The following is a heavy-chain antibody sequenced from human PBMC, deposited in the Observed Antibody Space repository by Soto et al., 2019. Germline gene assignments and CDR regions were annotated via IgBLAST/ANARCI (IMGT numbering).Heavy chain of an antibody. CDR3: ARDQENYYDSSGYYTRYSYFGY. Sequence: ASVQVSCKASGYTFTSYAMHWVRQAPGQRLEWMGWINAGNGNTKYSQKFQGRVTITRDTSASTAYMELSSLRSEDTAVYYCARDQENYYDSSGYYTRYSYFGYWGQGTLVTVSS. CDR1: GYTFTSYA. V-gene: IGHV1-3*01. CDR2: INAGNGNT. D-gene: IGHD3-22*01. J-gene: IGHJ4*02.